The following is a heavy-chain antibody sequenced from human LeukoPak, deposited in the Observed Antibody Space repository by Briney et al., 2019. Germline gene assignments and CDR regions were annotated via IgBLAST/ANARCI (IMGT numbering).Heavy chain of an antibody. CDR2: MNPNRGNT. CDR1: GYTFTSYD. J-gene: IGHJ5*02. CDR3: AREDLRMTTVTKAGNWFDP. Sequence: DSVKVSCKASGYTFTSYDINWVRQATGQGLERLGWMNPNRGNTGYAQKFQGRVTMTRNTSISTAYMELSSLRSEDTAVYYCAREDLRMTTVTKAGNWFDPWGQGTLVTVSS. V-gene: IGHV1-8*01. D-gene: IGHD4-17*01.